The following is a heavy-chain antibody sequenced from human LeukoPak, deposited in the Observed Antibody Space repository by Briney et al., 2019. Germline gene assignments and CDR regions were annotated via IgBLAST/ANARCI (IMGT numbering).Heavy chain of an antibody. D-gene: IGHD6-6*01. J-gene: IGHJ6*03. CDR3: ARNVRQLVRGYYYYYMDV. CDR2: IDWDDDK. V-gene: IGHV2-70*19. CDR1: GFSLSTSGMC. Sequence: ESGPTLVNPTQTVTLTCTFSGFSLSTSGMCVSWVRQPPGKALEWLARIDWDDDKHYNASLKTMVTISKDTSKNQVFLTMTNMDPVDTATYYCARNVRQLVRGYYYYYMDVWGKGTTVTVSS.